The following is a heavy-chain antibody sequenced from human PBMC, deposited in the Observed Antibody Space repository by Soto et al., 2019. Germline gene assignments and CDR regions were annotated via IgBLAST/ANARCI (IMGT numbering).Heavy chain of an antibody. V-gene: IGHV3-30*03. CDR1: GFIFSSYG. CDR3: AIDLVSTAAASMDV. D-gene: IGHD6-6*01. CDR2: ILYDGSNK. J-gene: IGHJ6*02. Sequence: GGSLTLSXAASGFIFSSYGMHWVSQAPGKGLEWVAVILYDGSNKYYADSVKGRFTIYRDNSKNTLYLQMNSLRAEDTAFYYCAIDLVSTAAASMDVWGQGTTVTVSS.